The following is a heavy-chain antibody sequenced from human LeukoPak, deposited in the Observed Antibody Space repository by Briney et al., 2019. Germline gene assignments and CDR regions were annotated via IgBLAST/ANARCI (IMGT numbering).Heavy chain of an antibody. CDR2: ISGSAGGT. CDR1: GFTLSSYM. V-gene: IGHV3-23*01. Sequence: GGSLRLSCVASGFTLSSYMMSWVRQAPGKGLEWVSGISGSAGGTFYSDSVRGRFTISRDSPKNTLYLQMNSLRVEDTAVYYCTKDPLDYWGQGTLVTVSS. J-gene: IGHJ4*02. CDR3: TKDPLDY.